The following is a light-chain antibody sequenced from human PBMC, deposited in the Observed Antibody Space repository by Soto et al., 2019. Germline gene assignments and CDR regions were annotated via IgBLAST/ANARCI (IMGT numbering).Light chain of an antibody. Sequence: QSALTQPASVSGSPGQSITISCTGTSSDIGGYNFVSWYHQHPGKAPKLMIYEVSNRPSGVSDRLSGSKSGNTASLTISGLQAEDEADYYCSSFRSGTTLFGTGTKVTVL. CDR2: EVS. CDR3: SSFRSGTTL. CDR1: SSDIGGYNF. V-gene: IGLV2-14*01. J-gene: IGLJ1*01.